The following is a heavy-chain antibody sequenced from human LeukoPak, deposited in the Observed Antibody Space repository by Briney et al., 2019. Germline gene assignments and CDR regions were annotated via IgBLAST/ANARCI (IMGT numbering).Heavy chain of an antibody. D-gene: IGHD1-26*01. CDR3: ARGLIVGATGANY. CDR1: GGSISTYY. CDR2: IYYSGST. V-gene: IGHV4-59*08. J-gene: IGHJ4*02. Sequence: PSETLSLTCTVSGGSISTYYWSWIRQPPGKGLEWIAYIYYSGSTDYNPSLKSRVTISLDTSKNQFSLKLSSVTAADTAVYYCARGLIVGATGANYWGQGTLVTVSS.